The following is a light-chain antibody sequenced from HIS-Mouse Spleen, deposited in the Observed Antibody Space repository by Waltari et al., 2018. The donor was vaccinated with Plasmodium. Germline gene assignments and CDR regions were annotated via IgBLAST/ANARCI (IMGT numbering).Light chain of an antibody. CDR1: ALPKNS. CDR3: YSTDSSGNHRV. V-gene: IGLV3-10*01. J-gene: IGLJ3*02. Sequence: SYELTQPPPVSVSPGQTARLTCSGDALPKNSAYLYQQKSGQAPVLVIYEDSKRPSGIPERFSGSSSGTMATLTISGAQVEDEADYYCYSTDSSGNHRVFGGGTKLTVL. CDR2: EDS.